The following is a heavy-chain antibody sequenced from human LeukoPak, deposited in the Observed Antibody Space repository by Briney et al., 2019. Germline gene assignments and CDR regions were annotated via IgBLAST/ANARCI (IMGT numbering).Heavy chain of an antibody. CDR1: GFTFSDYY. Sequence: GGSLRLSCAASGFTFSDYYTSWIRQAPGKGLEWVSYISSSSSYTNYADSVKGRFTISRDNAKNSLYLQMNSLRAEDTAVYYCARDLYDILTGYSNYFDYWGQGTLVTVSS. J-gene: IGHJ4*02. CDR3: ARDLYDILTGYSNYFDY. CDR2: ISSSSSYT. D-gene: IGHD3-9*01. V-gene: IGHV3-11*06.